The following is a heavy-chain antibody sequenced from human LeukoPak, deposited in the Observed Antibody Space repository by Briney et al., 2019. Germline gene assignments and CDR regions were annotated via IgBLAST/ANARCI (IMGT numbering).Heavy chain of an antibody. Sequence: SETLSLTCTVSGGSISSYYWSWIRQPPGKGLEWIGRIYYSGSTNYNPSLKSRVTISVDTSKNQFSLKLSSVTAADTAVYYCARAPIAAAGYAFDIWGQGTMVTVSS. D-gene: IGHD6-13*01. CDR2: IYYSGST. CDR1: GGSISSYY. CDR3: ARAPIAAAGYAFDI. V-gene: IGHV4-59*01. J-gene: IGHJ3*02.